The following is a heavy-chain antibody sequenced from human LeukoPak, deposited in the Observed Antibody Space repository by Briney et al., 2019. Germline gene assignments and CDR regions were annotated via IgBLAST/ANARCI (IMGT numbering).Heavy chain of an antibody. D-gene: IGHD2-2*01. V-gene: IGHV3-53*01. CDR3: ASHYCGTSSCYLYFEY. J-gene: IGHJ4*02. CDR1: GLTVSTKY. Sequence: LGGCLRLSCAASGLTVSTKYMSWGRQAPGKGLEWVSVIYSDGKTYYADSVKGRFIISRDNSKNTLSLQMNDLRAEDTALYYCASHYCGTSSCYLYFEYWGQETLDPVSS. CDR2: IYSDGKT.